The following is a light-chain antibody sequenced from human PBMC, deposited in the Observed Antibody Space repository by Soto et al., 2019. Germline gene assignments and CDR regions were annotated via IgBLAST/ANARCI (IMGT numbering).Light chain of an antibody. CDR3: SSYTSSSTLVV. Sequence: QSVLTQPASVSGSPGPSITISCTVTSRDVGGYNDGHWYQQDTGQAPKLMIYDVSNRTSGVSNRFSGSESGNTADLTISGLQAESEADSYCSSYTSSSTLVVFGGGTKLPVL. J-gene: IGLJ2*01. V-gene: IGLV2-14*01. CDR1: SRDVGGYND. CDR2: DVS.